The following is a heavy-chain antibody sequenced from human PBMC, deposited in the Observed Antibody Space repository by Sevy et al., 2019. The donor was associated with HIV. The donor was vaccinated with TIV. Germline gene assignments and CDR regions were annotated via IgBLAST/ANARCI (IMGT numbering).Heavy chain of an antibody. D-gene: IGHD3-22*01. V-gene: IGHV3-53*01. J-gene: IGHJ3*02. Sequence: GGSLRLSCAASGFTVSSNYMSWVRRAPGKGLEWVSVLYAGGSTYYADSVKGRFTISRDNSKNTLYLQMNSLRAEDTAVYYCATHASDYDSTGYLERDAFDIWGQGTMVTVSS. CDR3: ATHASDYDSTGYLERDAFDI. CDR1: GFTVSSNY. CDR2: LYAGGST.